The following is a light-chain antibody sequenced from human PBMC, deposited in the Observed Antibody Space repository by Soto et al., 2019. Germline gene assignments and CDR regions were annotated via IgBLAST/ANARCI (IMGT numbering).Light chain of an antibody. CDR1: SSDVGGYNY. J-gene: IGLJ2*01. CDR2: AVS. CDR3: CSYAGTYTWV. V-gene: IGLV2-11*01. Sequence: QSVLTQPRSVSGSPGQSLTISCTGTSSDVGGYNYVSWYRQYPGKAPQLMIYAVSERPSGVPARFSGSKSANTASLTISGLQAEDDADYYCCSYAGTYTWVFGGGTKVTVL.